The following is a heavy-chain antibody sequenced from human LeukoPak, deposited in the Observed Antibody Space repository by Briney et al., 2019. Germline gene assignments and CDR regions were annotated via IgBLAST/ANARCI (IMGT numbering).Heavy chain of an antibody. V-gene: IGHV3-7*01. CDR2: IKQDGSEK. CDR3: ARVVHSSGWYYFDY. Sequence: GGSLTLSCAASGFTFSSYWMSWVRQAPGKGLEWVANIKQDGSEKYYVDSVKGRFTISRDNAKNSLYLQMNSLRAEDTAVYYCARVVHSSGWYYFDYWGQGTLVTVSS. J-gene: IGHJ4*02. CDR1: GFTFSSYW. D-gene: IGHD6-19*01.